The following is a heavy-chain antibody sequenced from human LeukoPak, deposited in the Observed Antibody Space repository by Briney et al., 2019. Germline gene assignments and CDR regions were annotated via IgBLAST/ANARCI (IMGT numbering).Heavy chain of an antibody. Sequence: PSETLSLTCAVYGGSFSGYYWSWIRQPPGKGLEWIGEINHSGSTNYNPSLKSRVTISVDTSKNQFSLKLGSVTAADTAVYYCARDPPEFVVVPAAIELSVDYWGQGTLVTVSS. V-gene: IGHV4-34*01. CDR1: GGSFSGYY. J-gene: IGHJ4*02. CDR3: ARDPPEFVVVPAAIELSVDY. CDR2: INHSGST. D-gene: IGHD2-2*02.